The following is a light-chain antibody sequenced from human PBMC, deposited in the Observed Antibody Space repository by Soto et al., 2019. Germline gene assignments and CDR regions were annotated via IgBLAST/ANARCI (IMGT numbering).Light chain of an antibody. CDR3: RQTLHTPRC. CDR1: QSLLYSNGYYY. V-gene: IGKV2-28*01. CDR2: LGS. Sequence: DSVMTQSPLFLPVTPGEPASISCRSSQSLLYSNGYYYVDRYVQMPGQAPRLMIYLGSSRGSGGPVRFSASVSATDFTLKISRVEAEDVGVCYCRQTLHTPRCLGPGTKVDIK. J-gene: IGKJ3*01.